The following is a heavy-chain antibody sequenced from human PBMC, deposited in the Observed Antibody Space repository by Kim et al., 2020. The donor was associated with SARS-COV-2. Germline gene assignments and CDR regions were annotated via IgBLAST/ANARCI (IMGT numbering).Heavy chain of an antibody. CDR2: ISWNSGSI. CDR1: GFTFDDYA. V-gene: IGHV3-9*01. CDR3: ANGWRGTVTTRAFDF. J-gene: IGHJ3*01. Sequence: GGSLRLSCAASGFTFDDYAMHWVRQAPGKGLEWVSGISWNSGSIGYADSVKGRFTISRDNAKNSLYLQMNSLRAEDTALYYCANGWRGTVTTRAFDFCG. D-gene: IGHD4-17*01.